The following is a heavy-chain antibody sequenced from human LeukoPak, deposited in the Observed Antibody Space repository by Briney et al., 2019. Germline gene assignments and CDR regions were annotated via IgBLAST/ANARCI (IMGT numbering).Heavy chain of an antibody. V-gene: IGHV4-61*02. D-gene: IGHD3-3*01. J-gene: IGHJ5*02. CDR2: IYADGSS. CDR3: AREGPTIFEGNNWFDP. CDR1: GGSVGSDNSY. Sequence: PSETLSLTCTVSGGSVGSDNSYWNWIRQPAGKALEWIGRIYADGSSNYNPSLKSRVTILVDTSKNQFSLRLSSMTAADTAVYYCAREGPTIFEGNNWFDPWGLGTLVTVSS.